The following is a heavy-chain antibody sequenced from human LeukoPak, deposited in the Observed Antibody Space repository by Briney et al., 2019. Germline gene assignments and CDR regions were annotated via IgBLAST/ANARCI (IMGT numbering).Heavy chain of an antibody. CDR1: GGSISSSSYC. J-gene: IGHJ5*02. CDR3: ARKMEGARKWFDP. Sequence: PSETLSLTCTVSGGSISSSSYCWGWIRQPPGKGLEWFGSIYYSGSAYYNPSLKSRVTISVDTSKNQFSLKLSSVTAADTAVYYCARKMEGARKWFDPWGQGTLVTVSS. V-gene: IGHV4-39*01. CDR2: IYYSGSA. D-gene: IGHD1-26*01.